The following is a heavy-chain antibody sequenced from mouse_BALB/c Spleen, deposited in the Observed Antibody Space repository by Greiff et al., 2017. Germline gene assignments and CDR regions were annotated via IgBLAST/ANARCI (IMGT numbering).Heavy chain of an antibody. D-gene: IGHD1-2*01. CDR3: ARGDYGSWFAY. V-gene: IGHV14-3*02. Sequence: DVQLQESGAELVKPGASVKLSCTASGFNIKDTYMHWVKQRPEQGLEWIGRIDPANGNTKYDPKFQGKATITADTSSNTAYLQLSSLTSEDTAVYYCARGDYGSWFAYWGQGTLVTVSA. CDR1: GFNIKDTY. CDR2: IDPANGNT. J-gene: IGHJ3*01.